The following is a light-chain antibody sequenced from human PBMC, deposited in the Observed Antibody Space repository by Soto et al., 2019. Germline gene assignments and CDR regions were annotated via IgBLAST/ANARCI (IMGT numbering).Light chain of an antibody. J-gene: IGKJ2*01. CDR2: DAS. CDR3: QQSYTTPVYS. V-gene: IGKV1-39*01. Sequence: DIQMTQSPSSLSASVGDRVTITCQASQDISNYLNWYQQKPGKAPKLLIYDASSLQSGVPSRFSGSGSGTDFTLTISSLQPEDFATYFCQQSYTTPVYSFGQGTKVDIK. CDR1: QDISNY.